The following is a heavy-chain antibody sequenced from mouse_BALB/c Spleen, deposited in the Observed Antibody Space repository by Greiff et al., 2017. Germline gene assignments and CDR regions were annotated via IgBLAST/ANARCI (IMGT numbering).Heavy chain of an antibody. V-gene: IGHV8-8*01. Sequence: QVTLKESGPGILQPSQTLSLTCSFSGFSLSTSGMGVGWIRQPSGKGLEWLAHIWWDDDKRYNPALKSRLTISKDTSSNQVFLKIASVDTADTATYYCARMGANSTTVFAYWGQGTLVTVSA. CDR1: GFSLSTSGMG. CDR2: IWWDDDK. D-gene: IGHD1-1*01. CDR3: ARMGANSTTVFAY. J-gene: IGHJ3*01.